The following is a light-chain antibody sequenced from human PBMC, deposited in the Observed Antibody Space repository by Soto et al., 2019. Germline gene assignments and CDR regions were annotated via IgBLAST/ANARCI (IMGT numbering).Light chain of an antibody. V-gene: IGKV3-15*01. CDR3: QQYNNWPPWT. Sequence: EIVMTQSPATLSVSPGERATLSVRASQSGSGNLAWYQQKPGQSPRLLIYGASTRATGISARFSGRESGTECTLTISIQQSEDFAVYTCQQYNNWPPWTFGQGTKVDI. CDR1: QSGSGN. J-gene: IGKJ1*01. CDR2: GAS.